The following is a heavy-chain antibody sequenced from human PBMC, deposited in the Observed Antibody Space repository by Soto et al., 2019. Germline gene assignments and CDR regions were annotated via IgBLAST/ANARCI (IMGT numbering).Heavy chain of an antibody. CDR3: ARDLSGQFDY. J-gene: IGHJ4*02. V-gene: IGHV3-74*01. Sequence: EVQLVESGGGLVQPGGSLRLSCAASGFTFSGNWMHWVRQAPGKGLVWVSRINEDGSTTTYADSVKGRFTISRDNAENTLYLQMNRLRADDTAVYYCARDLSGQFDYWGQGTLVTVSS. CDR2: INEDGSTT. CDR1: GFTFSGNW.